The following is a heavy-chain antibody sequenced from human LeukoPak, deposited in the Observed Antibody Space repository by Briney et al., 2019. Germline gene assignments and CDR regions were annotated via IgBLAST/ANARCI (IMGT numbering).Heavy chain of an antibody. CDR2: ISSSGSFI. J-gene: IGHJ4*02. Sequence: GGSLRLSCAASGFTFSSYAMNWVRQAPGKGLEWVSSISSSGSFIYYPDSVKGRFTISRDNAKNSLYLQMNSLRAEDTAIYYCARTSSVTPTPTFDSWGQRTLVTVSP. CDR3: ARTSSVTPTPTFDS. V-gene: IGHV3-21*01. D-gene: IGHD4-17*01. CDR1: GFTFSSYA.